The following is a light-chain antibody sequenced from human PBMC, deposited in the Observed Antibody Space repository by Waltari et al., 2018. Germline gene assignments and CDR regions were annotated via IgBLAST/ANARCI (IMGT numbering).Light chain of an antibody. CDR1: QGISSW. CDR3: QQYNSAPYS. Sequence: IQMTQSPSSLSAFVGDGDTNTCRASQGISSWLAWYQQKTAKAPKLLIYKASSLQSGVPSRFSGSGSWTDFTLTISSLQPEDFATYYCQQYNSAPYSFGQGTKVEIK. V-gene: IGKV1D-16*01. J-gene: IGKJ2*03. CDR2: KAS.